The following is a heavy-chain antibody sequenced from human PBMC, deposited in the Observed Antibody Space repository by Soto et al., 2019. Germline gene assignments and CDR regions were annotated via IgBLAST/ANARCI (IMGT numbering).Heavy chain of an antibody. Sequence: EVQLVESGGGLVQPGGSLRLSCAASGFTFSSYSMNWVRQAPGKGLEWVSYISSSSSTIYYADSVKGRFTISRDNAKNSLYLQMNSLGDEDTAVYYCARGSVGVVFYGMDVWGQGTTVTVSS. D-gene: IGHD2-15*01. CDR1: GFTFSSYS. CDR3: ARGSVGVVFYGMDV. J-gene: IGHJ6*02. V-gene: IGHV3-48*02. CDR2: ISSSSSTI.